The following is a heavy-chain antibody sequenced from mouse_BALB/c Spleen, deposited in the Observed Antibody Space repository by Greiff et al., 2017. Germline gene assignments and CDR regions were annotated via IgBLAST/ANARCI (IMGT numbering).Heavy chain of an antibody. CDR2: INSNGGST. D-gene: IGHD1-1*02. CDR1: GFTFSSYG. J-gene: IGHJ4*01. CDR3: ARSLWYYAIDY. V-gene: IGHV5-6-3*01. Sequence: EVKLQESGGGLVQPGGSLKLSCAASGFTFSSYGMSWVRQTPDKRLELVATINSNGGSTYYPDSVKGRFTISRDNAKNTLYLQMSSLKSEDTAMYYWARSLWYYAIDYWGQGTSVTVSS.